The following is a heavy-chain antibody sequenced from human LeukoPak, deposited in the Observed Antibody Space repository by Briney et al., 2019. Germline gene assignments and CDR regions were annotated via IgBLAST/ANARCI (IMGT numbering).Heavy chain of an antibody. CDR3: ARYCTGGSCYGAFDI. J-gene: IGHJ3*02. CDR2: FI. CDR1: GFTFSSYS. Sequence: GGSLRLSCAASGFTFSSYSMNWVARLQGRGWSGSHPFIYYADSVKGRFTISRDNAKNSLYLQMNSLRPEDTALYYCARYCTGGSCYGAFDIWGQGTMVTVSS. V-gene: IGHV3-21*04. D-gene: IGHD2-15*01.